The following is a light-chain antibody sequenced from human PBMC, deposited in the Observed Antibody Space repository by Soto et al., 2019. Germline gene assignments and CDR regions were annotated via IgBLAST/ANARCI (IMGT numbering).Light chain of an antibody. J-gene: IGKJ1*01. V-gene: IGKV3-20*01. Sequence: LTQSPGTLSLSPGERATLSCRASQSVSSSYLAWYQQKPGQAPRLLIYGASSRATGIPDRFSGSGSGTDFTLTISRLEPEDFALYHCQQYGRHGWTFG. CDR2: GAS. CDR3: QQYGRHGWT. CDR1: QSVSSSY.